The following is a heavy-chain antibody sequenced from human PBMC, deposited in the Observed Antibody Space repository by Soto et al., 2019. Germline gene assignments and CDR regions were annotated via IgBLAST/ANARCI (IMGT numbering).Heavy chain of an antibody. V-gene: IGHV1-69*01. J-gene: IGHJ4*02. CDR3: ARVPGPTVRGHYFDQ. Sequence: QVQLVQSGAEVRKPGSSVKVSCQASGDTFNSYAINWVRQAPGQGLEFMGGIIPAFGTANYAQKFPGRVTITGDDSTSQAYMELGSLRSEDTAIYCCARVPGPTVRGHYFDQWGQGTLVTVSS. D-gene: IGHD3-10*01. CDR2: IIPAFGTA. CDR1: GDTFNSYA.